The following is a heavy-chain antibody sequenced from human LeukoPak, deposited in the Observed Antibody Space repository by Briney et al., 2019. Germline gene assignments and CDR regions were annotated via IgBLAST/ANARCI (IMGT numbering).Heavy chain of an antibody. CDR2: ISAYNGNT. V-gene: IGHV1-18*01. Sequence: ASVKVSCKASGYTFTSYGISWVRQARGQGLEWMGWISAYNGNTNYAQKLQGRVTMTTDTSTSTAYMELRSPRSDDTAVYYCARDIYYYDSSGYYHDYYYYYGMDVWGQGTTVTVSS. J-gene: IGHJ6*02. CDR1: GYTFTSYG. D-gene: IGHD3-22*01. CDR3: ARDIYYYDSSGYYHDYYYYYGMDV.